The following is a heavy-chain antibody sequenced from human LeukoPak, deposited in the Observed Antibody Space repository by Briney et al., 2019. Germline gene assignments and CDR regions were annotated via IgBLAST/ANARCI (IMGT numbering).Heavy chain of an antibody. V-gene: IGHV3-7*03. Sequence: GGSLRLSCAASGFTFITYWMTWVRQAPGKGLEWVANIKQDGSEKYYVDSVKGRFTISRDNAKTSLYLQMNSLRVEDTALYYCAREDYGVGYYMDVWGKGTTVTVSS. CDR1: GFTFITYW. J-gene: IGHJ6*03. CDR2: IKQDGSEK. CDR3: AREDYGVGYYMDV. D-gene: IGHD4-17*01.